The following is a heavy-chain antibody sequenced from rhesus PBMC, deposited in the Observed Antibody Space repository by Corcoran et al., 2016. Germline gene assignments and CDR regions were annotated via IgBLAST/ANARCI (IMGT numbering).Heavy chain of an antibody. CDR3: ATNDYGTSYRFDV. CDR1: GASFGRYW. CDR2: TNGHSGTT. V-gene: IGHV4-80*01. Sequence: QVQLQESGPGLVKPSETLSLTCAVSGASFGRYWWSWLRQAPGKGLEWIGETNGHSGTTNSSPYLKSRGTISKDASKNQLSLDLNFLTDADTAVYYCATNDYGTSYRFDVWGPGVLVTVSS. J-gene: IGHJ5-1*01. D-gene: IGHD4-29*01.